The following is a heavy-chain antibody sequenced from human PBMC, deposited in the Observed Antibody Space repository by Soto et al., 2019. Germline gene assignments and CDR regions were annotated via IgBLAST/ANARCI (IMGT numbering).Heavy chain of an antibody. D-gene: IGHD7-27*01. CDR3: ARPWGHYYYYYYMDV. CDR2: ISSSSSYI. CDR1: GFTFSSYS. V-gene: IGHV3-21*01. Sequence: EVQLVESGGGLVKPGGSLRLFCAASGFTFSSYSMNWVRQAPGKGLEWVSSISSSSSYIYYADSVKGRFTISRDNAKNPLYLQMNSLRAEDTAVYYCARPWGHYYYYYYMDVWGKGTTVTVSS. J-gene: IGHJ6*03.